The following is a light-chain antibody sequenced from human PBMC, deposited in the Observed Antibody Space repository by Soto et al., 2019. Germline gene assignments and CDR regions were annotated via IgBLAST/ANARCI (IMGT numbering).Light chain of an antibody. J-gene: IGLJ2*01. CDR2: VNSDGSH. CDR3: QTWGTGIQVV. Sequence: QSVLTQSPSASASLGASVKLTCTLSSGHSSYAIAWHHQQPEKGPRYLMKVNSDGSHSKGDGIPDRFSGSSSGAERYLTISSLQSEDEADYYCQTWGTGIQVVFGGGTKVTVL. CDR1: SGHSSYA. V-gene: IGLV4-69*01.